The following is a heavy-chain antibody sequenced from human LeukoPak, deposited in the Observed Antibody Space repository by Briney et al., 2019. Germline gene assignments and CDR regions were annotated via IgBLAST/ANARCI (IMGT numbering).Heavy chain of an antibody. CDR1: GGTFSSYA. V-gene: IGHV1-69*01. CDR3: ASPSGPTGKYFGY. Sequence: ASVKVSCKASGGTFSSYAISWVRQAPGQGLEWMGGIIPIFGTANYAQKFQGRVTITADESTSTAYMELSSLRSEDTAVYYCASPSGPTGKYFGYWGQGTLVTVSS. J-gene: IGHJ4*02. D-gene: IGHD3-10*01. CDR2: IIPIFGTA.